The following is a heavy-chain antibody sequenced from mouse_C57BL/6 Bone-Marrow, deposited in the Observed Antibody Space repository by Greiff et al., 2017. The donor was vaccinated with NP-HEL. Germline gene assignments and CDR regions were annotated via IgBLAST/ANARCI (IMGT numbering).Heavy chain of an antibody. D-gene: IGHD2-2*01. Sequence: QVQLQQPGAELVMPGASVKLSCKASGYTFTSYWMHWVKQRPGQGLEWIGEIDPSDSYTNYNQKFKGKSTLTVDKSSSTAYMQLSSLTSEDSAVYYCARSGYGGEPWFAYWGQGTLVTVSA. CDR3: ARSGYGGEPWFAY. J-gene: IGHJ3*01. CDR2: IDPSDSYT. V-gene: IGHV1-69*01. CDR1: GYTFTSYW.